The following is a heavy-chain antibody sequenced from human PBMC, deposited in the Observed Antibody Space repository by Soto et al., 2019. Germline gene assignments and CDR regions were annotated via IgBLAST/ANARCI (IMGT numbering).Heavy chain of an antibody. CDR3: ATGRIVVAGRSAYYGMDV. CDR2: IIPVFGIV. V-gene: IGHV1-69*01. Sequence: QGQLVQSGAEVKKPGSSVKVSCKASGGNPSNSAISWVRQAPGQGLEWMGGIIPVFGIVNYAQKFQGRVTITADEATNTAHMELSRLRSEDTAMYYCATGRIVVAGRSAYYGMDVWGQGTTVTVSS. J-gene: IGHJ6*02. D-gene: IGHD6-19*01. CDR1: GGNPSNSA.